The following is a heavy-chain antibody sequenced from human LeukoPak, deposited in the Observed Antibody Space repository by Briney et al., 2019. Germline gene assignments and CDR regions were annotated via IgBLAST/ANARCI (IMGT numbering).Heavy chain of an antibody. Sequence: GGSLRLSCAASGFTFSDYYMSWIRQAPGKGLEWVSYISSSGSTIYYADSVKGRFTISRDNAKNSLYLQMNSLRAEDTAVYYCARAGRWIQLWLLYDWGQGTLVTVSS. CDR2: ISSSGSTI. CDR3: ARAGRWIQLWLLYD. D-gene: IGHD5-18*01. J-gene: IGHJ4*02. V-gene: IGHV3-11*01. CDR1: GFTFSDYY.